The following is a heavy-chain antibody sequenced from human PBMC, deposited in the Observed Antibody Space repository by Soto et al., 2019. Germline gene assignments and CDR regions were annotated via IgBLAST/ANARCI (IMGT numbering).Heavy chain of an antibody. CDR2: FDPEDGET. V-gene: IGHV1-24*01. D-gene: IGHD3-10*01. CDR3: VRDRGSPDSFDS. J-gene: IGHJ3*02. CDR1: GYTLTELS. Sequence: ASVKVSCKVSGYTLTELSMHWVRQAPGKGLEWMGGFDPEDGETIYAQKFQGRVTMTEDTSTDTAYMELSSLRSEDTAVYYCVRDRGSPDSFDSWGQGTMVTVSS.